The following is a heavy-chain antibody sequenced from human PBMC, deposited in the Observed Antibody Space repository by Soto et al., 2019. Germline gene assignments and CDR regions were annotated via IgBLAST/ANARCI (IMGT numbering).Heavy chain of an antibody. V-gene: IGHV2-5*02. CDR1: GFSLSTTGVG. J-gene: IGHJ6*02. CDR3: VQSRCGGDCLQSYSSHSYYGLDV. D-gene: IGHD2-21*02. Sequence: QITLKESGPTLVKPTQTLTLTCTFSGFSLSTTGVGVGWIRQPPGKALVWLALIYWDDDKRYNPSLNSRLTITKDTSKNQVVLAMTNMDPVDTATYYCVQSRCGGDCLQSYSSHSYYGLDVWGQGTTVTVSS. CDR2: IYWDDDK.